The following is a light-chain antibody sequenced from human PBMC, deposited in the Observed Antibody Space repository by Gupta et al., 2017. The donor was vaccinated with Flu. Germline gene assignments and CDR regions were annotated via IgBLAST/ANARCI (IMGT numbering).Light chain of an antibody. J-gene: IGKJ5*01. CDR2: WAS. CDR3: LQYDATPIT. V-gene: IGKV4-1*01. Sequence: DIVMTQSPDSLAVSLGERATINCKSSQSIFYSSNNKNYLSWYQQKPGQPPKLLIYWASSRESGVPDRFSGSGSGAEFTLTISSLQAEDVAVYYCLQYDATPITFGQGTRLEIK. CDR1: QSIFYSSNNKNY.